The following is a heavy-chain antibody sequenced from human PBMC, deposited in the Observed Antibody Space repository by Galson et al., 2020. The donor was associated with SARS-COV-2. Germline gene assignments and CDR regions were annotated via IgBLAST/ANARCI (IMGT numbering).Heavy chain of an antibody. CDR1: GFTFSSYA. CDR3: ARDKYNWNWGYGMDV. V-gene: IGHV3-30*04. D-gene: IGHD1-7*01. CDR2: ISYDGSNK. Sequence: GGSLRLSCAASGFTFSSYAMHWVRQAPGKGLEWVAVISYDGSNKYYADSVKGRFTISRDNSKNTLYLQMNSLRAEDTAVYYCARDKYNWNWGYGMDVWGQGTTVTVSS. J-gene: IGHJ6*02.